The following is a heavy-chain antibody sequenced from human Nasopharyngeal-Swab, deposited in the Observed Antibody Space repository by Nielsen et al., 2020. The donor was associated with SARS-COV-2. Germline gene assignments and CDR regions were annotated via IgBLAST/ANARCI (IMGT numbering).Heavy chain of an antibody. CDR1: GFTFSSYA. D-gene: IGHD3-22*01. V-gene: IGHV3-30*04. Sequence: GESLKISCAASGFTFSSYAIHWVRQAPGKGLEWVTFISYDGRNKYYADSVKGRFTISRDNSKNTLYLQMNSLRAEDTAGYYCARDGREYYYFDSSEVGFDYWGHGTLVTVSS. J-gene: IGHJ4*01. CDR2: ISYDGRNK. CDR3: ARDGREYYYFDSSEVGFDY.